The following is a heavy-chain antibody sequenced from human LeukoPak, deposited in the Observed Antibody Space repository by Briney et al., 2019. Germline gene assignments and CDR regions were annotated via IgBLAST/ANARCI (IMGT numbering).Heavy chain of an antibody. Sequence: SQTLSLTCVVSGDSVSSKNGAWNWIRQSPSRGLEWLGRTYYRSKWYNDYAESMEGRMTISQDTSKNQYSLHLNSVTPNDTAVYYCARDFGTTGWHTFDYWGQGTLVTVSS. J-gene: IGHJ4*02. CDR1: GDSVSSKNGA. CDR2: TYYRSKWYN. CDR3: ARDFGTTGWHTFDY. V-gene: IGHV6-1*01. D-gene: IGHD6-19*01.